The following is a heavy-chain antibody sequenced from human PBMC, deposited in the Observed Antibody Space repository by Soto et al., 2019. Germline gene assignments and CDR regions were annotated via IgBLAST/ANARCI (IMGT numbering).Heavy chain of an antibody. CDR3: ARVFYSGYDLAFDI. V-gene: IGHV1-3*01. J-gene: IGHJ3*02. CDR1: GYTFTSYA. Sequence: ASVKVSCKASGYTFTSYAMHWVRQAPGQRLEWMGWINAGNGNTKYSQKFQGRVAITRDTSASTAYMELSSLRSEDTAVYYCARVFYSGYDLAFDIWGQGTMVTVSS. D-gene: IGHD5-12*01. CDR2: INAGNGNT.